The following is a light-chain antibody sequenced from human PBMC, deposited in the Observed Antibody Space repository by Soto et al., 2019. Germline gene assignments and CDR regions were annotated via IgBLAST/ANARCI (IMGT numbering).Light chain of an antibody. J-gene: IGKJ3*01. V-gene: IGKV1-39*01. CDR3: QQSYSTPFT. Sequence: DIQMTQSPSSLSASVGDRVTITCRASPSISSYLNWYQQKPGKAPKLLIYAASSLQSGVPSRFSGSGSGTDFTLTISSLQPEDFATYYCQQSYSTPFTFGPGTKLDIK. CDR2: AAS. CDR1: PSISSY.